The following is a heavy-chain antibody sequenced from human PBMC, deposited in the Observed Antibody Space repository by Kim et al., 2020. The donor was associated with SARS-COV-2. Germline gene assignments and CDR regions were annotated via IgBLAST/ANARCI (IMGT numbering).Heavy chain of an antibody. D-gene: IGHD3-10*01. CDR2: ISSSSSTI. CDR3: ASGYPYYYGSGSYYADAFAI. Sequence: GGSLRLSCAASGFTFSSYSMNWVRQAPGKGLEWVSYISSSSSTIYYADSVKGRFTISRDNAKNSLYLQMNSLRDEDTAVYYCASGYPYYYGSGSYYADAFAIWGQGTMVTVSS. V-gene: IGHV3-48*02. CDR1: GFTFSSYS. J-gene: IGHJ3*02.